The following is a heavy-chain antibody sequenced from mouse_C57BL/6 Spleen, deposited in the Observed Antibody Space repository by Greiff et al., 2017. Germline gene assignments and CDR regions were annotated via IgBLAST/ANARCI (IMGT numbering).Heavy chain of an antibody. CDR1: GYTFTDYY. V-gene: IGHV1-84*01. CDR2: IDPGSGNT. D-gene: IGHD1-1*01. Sequence: VQLQQSGPELVKPGASVKISCKASGYTFTDYYINWVKQRPGQGLEWIGWIDPGSGNTKYNEKFKGKATLTVDTSSSTAYMQLSSLTSEDSAVYFFARRTVVSHFDYWGQGTTLTVSS. J-gene: IGHJ2*01. CDR3: ARRTVVSHFDY.